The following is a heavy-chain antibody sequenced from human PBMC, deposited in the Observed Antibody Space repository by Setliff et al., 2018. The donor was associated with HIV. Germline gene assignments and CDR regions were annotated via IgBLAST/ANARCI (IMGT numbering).Heavy chain of an antibody. D-gene: IGHD6-13*01. CDR3: ARAGIAAGEAFDI. Sequence: ASVKVSCKASGYSFSNYAMHWVRQAPGQSLEWMGWINAGNGSTSYAQKFQGRVTMTRDTSTSTVYMELSSLRSEDMAVYYCARAGIAAGEAFDIWGQGTMVTVSS. J-gene: IGHJ3*02. V-gene: IGHV1-3*03. CDR2: INAGNGST. CDR1: GYSFSNYA.